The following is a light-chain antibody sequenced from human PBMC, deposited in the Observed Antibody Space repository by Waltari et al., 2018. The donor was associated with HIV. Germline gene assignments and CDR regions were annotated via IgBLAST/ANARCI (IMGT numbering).Light chain of an antibody. V-gene: IGKV3-15*01. Sequence: DIVMTQSPATLSVSPGERVTLSCRARQSVITNLAWYQQKFGQPPRLLIYATSIRATNIPARFSGGGSGTEFTLTISSLQSEDFAIYYCQQYNTWPRTFGQGTKVEV. J-gene: IGKJ1*01. CDR1: QSVITN. CDR3: QQYNTWPRT. CDR2: ATS.